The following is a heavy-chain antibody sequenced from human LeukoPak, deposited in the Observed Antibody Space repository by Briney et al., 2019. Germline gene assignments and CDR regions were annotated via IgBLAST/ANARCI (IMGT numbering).Heavy chain of an antibody. CDR3: AKPTTGSPTAAGLDY. CDR2: ISFSGSNV. D-gene: IGHD1-1*01. CDR1: GFTFSSYG. V-gene: IGHV3-30*02. Sequence: PGGSLRHSCAASGFTFSSYGMYWVRQAPGKGLEWVSYISFSGSNVHYADSVKGRFTISRDNSKSTLFLQMNSLRPEDTAVYYCAKPTTGSPTAAGLDYWGQGTLVAVSS. J-gene: IGHJ4*02.